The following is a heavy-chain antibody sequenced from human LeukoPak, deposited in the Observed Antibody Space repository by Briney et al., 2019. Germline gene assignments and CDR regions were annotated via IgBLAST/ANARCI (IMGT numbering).Heavy chain of an antibody. D-gene: IGHD3-3*01. CDR2: ISSSSGYI. J-gene: IGHJ5*02. CDR3: ARDPAGSTYYPYNWFDP. Sequence: GGSLRLSCAASGFTFSTYTMNWVRQAPGKGLEWVSSISSSSGYIYYADSVKGRFTTSRDNAKNSLYLQMDSLRAEDTAVYYCARDPAGSTYYPYNWFDPWGQGTLVTVSS. CDR1: GFTFSTYT. V-gene: IGHV3-21*01.